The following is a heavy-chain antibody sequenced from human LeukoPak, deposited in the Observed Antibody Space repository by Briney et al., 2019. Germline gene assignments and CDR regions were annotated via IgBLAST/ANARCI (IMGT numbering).Heavy chain of an antibody. CDR2: IYHSGST. Sequence: SETLSLTCAVSGGSISSSNWWSWVRQPPGKGLEWIGEIYHSGSTNYNPSLKSRVTISVDKSKNQFSLKLSSVTAADTAVYYCARGKLGYSGIPGGMDVWGQGTTVTVSS. D-gene: IGHD1-26*01. CDR3: ARGKLGYSGIPGGMDV. J-gene: IGHJ6*02. CDR1: GGSISSSNW. V-gene: IGHV4-4*02.